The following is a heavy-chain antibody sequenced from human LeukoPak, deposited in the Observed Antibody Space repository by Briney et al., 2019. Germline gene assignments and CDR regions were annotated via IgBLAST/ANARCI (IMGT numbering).Heavy chain of an antibody. J-gene: IGHJ4*02. CDR3: ARGGYSYGYGVY. V-gene: IGHV1-8*02. CDR1: GYTFSDYY. Sequence: RASVKVSCKTSGYTFSDYYIHWIRQAPGQGLEWVGWINPNSGNTGYAQKFQGRVTMTRNTSISTAYMELSSLRSEDTAVYYCARGGYSYGYGVYWGQGTLVTVSS. CDR2: INPNSGNT. D-gene: IGHD5-18*01.